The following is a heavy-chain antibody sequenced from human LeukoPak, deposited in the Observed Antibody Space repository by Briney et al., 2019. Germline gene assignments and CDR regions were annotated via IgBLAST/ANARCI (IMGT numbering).Heavy chain of an antibody. CDR1: GYTFTAYY. D-gene: IGHD6-25*01. CDR2: INANSGET. CDR3: ARDWHGSVDY. J-gene: IGHJ4*02. V-gene: IGHV1-2*02. Sequence: GASVKVSCTASGYTFTAYYILWVRQAPGQGLEVMGWINANSGETYYAQKFQGRVTMTRDTSVSTVYMELTRLPSDDAAVFYCARDWHGSVDYWGQGTLVTASS.